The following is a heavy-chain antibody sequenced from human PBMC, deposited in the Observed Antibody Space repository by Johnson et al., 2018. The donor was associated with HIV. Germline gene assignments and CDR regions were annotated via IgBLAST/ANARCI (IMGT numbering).Heavy chain of an antibody. CDR1: GFTFSSYA. CDR3: ARDLYYYDSSGDSFDI. Sequence: QVQLVESGGGVVQPGRSLRLSCAASGFTFSSYAMHWVRQAPGKGLEWVAVISYDGSNKYYADSVKDRFTISRDNSKNTLYLQMNSLRAEDTAVYYCARDLYYYDSSGDSFDIWGQGTMVTVSS. CDR2: ISYDGSNK. D-gene: IGHD3-22*01. J-gene: IGHJ3*02. V-gene: IGHV3-30-3*01.